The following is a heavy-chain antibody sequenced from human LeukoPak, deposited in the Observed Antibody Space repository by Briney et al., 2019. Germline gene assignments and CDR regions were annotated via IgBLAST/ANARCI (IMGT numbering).Heavy chain of an antibody. CDR2: IYSSGTT. CDR3: ARHVWLGPFDI. CDR1: GGSIRSYY. J-gene: IGHJ3*02. D-gene: IGHD3-16*01. V-gene: IGHV4-59*08. Sequence: PSETLSFTCTVSGGSIRSYYWSWIRQPPGKGLEWTGYIYSSGTTYYNPSLKSRVTISLDTSKTQFSLKLSSVTAADTAIYYCARHVWLGPFDIWGQGTMVTVSS.